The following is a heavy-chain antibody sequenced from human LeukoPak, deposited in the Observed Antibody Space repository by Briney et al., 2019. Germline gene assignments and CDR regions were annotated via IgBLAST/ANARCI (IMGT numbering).Heavy chain of an antibody. D-gene: IGHD1-26*01. CDR3: ARNGPRPVGNNWFDP. CDR1: GFTFSSYA. J-gene: IGHJ5*02. V-gene: IGHV3-30-3*01. Sequence: PGGSLRLSCAASGFTFSSYAMHWVRQAPGKGLEWVAVISYDGSNKYYADSVKGRFTISGDNSKNTLYLQMNSLRAEDTAVYYCARNGPRPVGNNWFDPWGQGTLVTVSS. CDR2: ISYDGSNK.